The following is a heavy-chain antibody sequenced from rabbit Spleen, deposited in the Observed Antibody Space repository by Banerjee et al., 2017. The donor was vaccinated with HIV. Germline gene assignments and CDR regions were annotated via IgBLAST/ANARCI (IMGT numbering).Heavy chain of an antibody. CDR3: ARDTGSSFSSYGMDL. CDR2: IDAGSSDFT. J-gene: IGHJ6*01. V-gene: IGHV1S40*01. Sequence: QSLEESGGDLVKPGASLTLTCTASGVSFSSSSYMCWVRQAPGKGLEWIACIDAGSSDFTYFASWAKGRFTISKTSSTTVTLQMTSLTVADTATYFCARDTGSSFSSYGMDLWGPGTLVTVS. D-gene: IGHD8-1*01. CDR1: GVSFSSSSY.